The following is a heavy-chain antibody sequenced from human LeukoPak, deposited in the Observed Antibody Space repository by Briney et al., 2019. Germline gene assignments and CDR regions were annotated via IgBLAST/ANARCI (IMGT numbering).Heavy chain of an antibody. CDR1: GGSFSGYY. CDR2: INHSGST. Sequence: PSETLSLTCAVYGGSFSGYYWSWIRQPPGKGLEWIGEINHSGSTNYNPSLKSRVTISVDTSKNQFSLKLSSVTAADTAVYYCARHFSSGYGGNLDYRGQGTLVTVSS. J-gene: IGHJ4*02. CDR3: ARHFSSGYGGNLDY. V-gene: IGHV4-34*01. D-gene: IGHD4-23*01.